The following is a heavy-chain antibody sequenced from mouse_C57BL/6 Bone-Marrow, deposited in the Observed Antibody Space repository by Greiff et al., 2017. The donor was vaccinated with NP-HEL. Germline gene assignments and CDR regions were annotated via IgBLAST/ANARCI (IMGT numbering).Heavy chain of an antibody. CDR2: INPSNGGT. CDR1: GYTFTSYW. CDR3: ARRGITTVVATDAMDY. J-gene: IGHJ4*01. D-gene: IGHD1-1*01. V-gene: IGHV1-53*01. Sequence: QVQLQQSGTELVKPGASVKLSCKASGYTFTSYWMHWVKQRPGKGLEWIGNINPSNGGTNYNEKFKSKATLTVDKSSSTAYMQLSSLTSEDSAVYYCARRGITTVVATDAMDYWGQGTSVTVSS.